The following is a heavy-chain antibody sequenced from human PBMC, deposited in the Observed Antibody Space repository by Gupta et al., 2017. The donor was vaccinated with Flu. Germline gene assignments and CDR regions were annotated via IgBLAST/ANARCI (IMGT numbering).Heavy chain of an antibody. D-gene: IGHD2-2*01. V-gene: IGHV3-23*01. J-gene: IGHJ4*02. CDR3: ANNHCSSTSCYPYNFDY. Sequence: GKGLEWVSAISGSGGSTYYADSVKGRFTISRDNSKNTLYLQMNSLRAEDTAVYYCANNHCSSTSCYPYNFDYWGQGTLVTVSS. CDR2: ISGSGGST.